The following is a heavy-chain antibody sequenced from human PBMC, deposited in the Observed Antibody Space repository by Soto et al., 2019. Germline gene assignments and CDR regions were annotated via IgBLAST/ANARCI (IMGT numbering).Heavy chain of an antibody. J-gene: IGHJ3*02. CDR3: AREGVGANNTAHSCDI. CDR2: INPSGGST. D-gene: IGHD1-26*01. Sequence: ASVKVSCKASGYTFTSYYMHWVRQAPGQGLEWMGIINPSGGSTSYAQKFQGRVTMTRDTSTSTVYMELSSLRSEDTAVYYCAREGVGANNTAHSCDIWRKGTRVTVSS. V-gene: IGHV1-46*01. CDR1: GYTFTSYY.